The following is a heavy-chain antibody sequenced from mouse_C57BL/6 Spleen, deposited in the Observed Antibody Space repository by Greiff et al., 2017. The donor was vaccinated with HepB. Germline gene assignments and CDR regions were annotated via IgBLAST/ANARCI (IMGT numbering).Heavy chain of an antibody. D-gene: IGHD3-3*01. V-gene: IGHV1-66*01. CDR3: AREGTYYFDY. CDR2: IYPGSGNT. Sequence: QVQLQQSGPELVKPGASVKISCKASGYSFTSYYIHWVKQRPGQGLEWIGWIYPGSGNTKYNEKFKGKATLTADTSSSTAYMQLSSLTSEDSAVYYCAREGTYYFDYWGQGTTLTVSS. J-gene: IGHJ2*01. CDR1: GYSFTSYY.